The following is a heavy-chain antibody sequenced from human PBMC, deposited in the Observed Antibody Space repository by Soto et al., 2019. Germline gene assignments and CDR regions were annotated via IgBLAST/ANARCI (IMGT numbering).Heavy chain of an antibody. CDR1: GFTFSSYS. J-gene: IGHJ4*02. Sequence: EVQLVESGGGLVKPGGSLRLSCAASGFTFSSYSMNWVRQAPGKGLEWVSSISSSSSYIYYADSVKGRFTISRDNAKNSLYLQMNSLRAEDTAVYYCARDTLEYSSSSAFDYWGQGTRVTVSS. V-gene: IGHV3-21*01. CDR2: ISSSSSYI. D-gene: IGHD6-6*01. CDR3: ARDTLEYSSSSAFDY.